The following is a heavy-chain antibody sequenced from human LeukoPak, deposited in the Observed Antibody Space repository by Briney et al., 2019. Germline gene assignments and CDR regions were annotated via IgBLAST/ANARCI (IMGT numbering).Heavy chain of an antibody. V-gene: IGHV3-30*02. CDR1: GFTFSFSW. CDR2: IRYDGSNK. CDR3: ARGVRRLWFGEPTGAFDI. Sequence: GGSLRLSCAASGFTFSFSWMTWVRQAPGKGLEWVAFIRYDGSNKYYADSVKGRFTISRDNSKNTLYLQMNSLRAEDTAVYYCARGVRRLWFGEPTGAFDIWGQGTMVTVSS. D-gene: IGHD3-10*01. J-gene: IGHJ3*02.